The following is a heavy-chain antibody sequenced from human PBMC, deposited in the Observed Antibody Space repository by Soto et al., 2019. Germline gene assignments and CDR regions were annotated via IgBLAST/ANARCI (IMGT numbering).Heavy chain of an antibody. D-gene: IGHD1-26*01. V-gene: IGHV3-23*01. CDR1: GFSFSSFA. CDR3: AKGAELDV. Sequence: EVLLLESGGGLVQPGGSLRLSCEASGFSFSSFAMNWVRQAPGKGLEWVSAIGDSGASTYYADSVKGRFTISRDNSRNTLYLPLNSLRAEDTAVYYCAKGAELDVWGNGTTVTVSS. J-gene: IGHJ6*04. CDR2: IGDSGAST.